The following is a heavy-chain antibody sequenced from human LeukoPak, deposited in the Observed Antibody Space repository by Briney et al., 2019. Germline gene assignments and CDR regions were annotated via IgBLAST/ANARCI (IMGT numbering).Heavy chain of an antibody. V-gene: IGHV4-34*01. CDR2: INHSGST. Sequence: PSETLSLTCAVYGGSFSGYYWSWIRQPPGKGLEWIGEINHSGSTNYNPSLKSRVTISVDTSKSQFSLKLSSVTPEDTAVYYCAREAVVVPAGWDYWGQGTLVTVSS. CDR3: AREAVVVPAGWDY. CDR1: GGSFSGYY. D-gene: IGHD2-2*01. J-gene: IGHJ4*02.